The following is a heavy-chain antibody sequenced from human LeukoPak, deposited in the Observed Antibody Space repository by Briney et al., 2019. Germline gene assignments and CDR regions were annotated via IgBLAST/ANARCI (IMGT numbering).Heavy chain of an antibody. CDR2: ISAYNGNT. V-gene: IGHV1-18*01. D-gene: IGHD6-19*01. J-gene: IGHJ6*03. CDR1: GYTFTSYG. Sequence: ASVKVSCKASGYTFTSYGISWVRQAPGQGLEWMGWISAYNGNTNYAQKLQGRVTMTTDTSTSTAYMELRSLRSDDTAVYYCARDLRADQYYYYHMDVWGKGTTVTVSS. CDR3: ARDLRADQYYYYHMDV.